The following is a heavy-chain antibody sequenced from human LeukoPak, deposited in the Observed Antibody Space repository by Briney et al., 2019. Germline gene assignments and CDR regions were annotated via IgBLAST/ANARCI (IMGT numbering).Heavy chain of an antibody. D-gene: IGHD3-22*01. J-gene: IGHJ3*02. CDR2: IYTSGST. Sequence: SETLSLTCTVSGGSISSGSYYWSWIRQPAGKGLEWIGRIYTSGSTNYNPSLKSRVTISVDTSKNQFSLKLSSVTAADTAVYYCVRHSGYYYARDAFDIWGQGTLVTVSS. V-gene: IGHV4-61*02. CDR1: GGSISSGSYY. CDR3: VRHSGYYYARDAFDI.